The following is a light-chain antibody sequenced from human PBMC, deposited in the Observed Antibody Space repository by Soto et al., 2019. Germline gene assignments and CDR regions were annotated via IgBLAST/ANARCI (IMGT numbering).Light chain of an antibody. J-gene: IGKJ4*01. V-gene: IGKV1-5*01. CDR1: QNIIRY. CDR2: DAS. CDR3: QEYNGYSQGRS. Sequence: DIQMTQSPSTLSASVGDRVTITCRASQNIIRYLAWYQQKPGKAPNLLIYDASSLESGVPSRFSGSGSGTEFTLTISSLQPDDFATYYCQEYNGYSQGRSFGGGTKVDIK.